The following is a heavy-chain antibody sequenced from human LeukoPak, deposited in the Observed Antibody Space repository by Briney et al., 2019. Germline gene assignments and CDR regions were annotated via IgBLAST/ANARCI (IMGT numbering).Heavy chain of an antibody. V-gene: IGHV4-39*07. Sequence: PSETLSLTCTVSGGSISSSSYYWRWIRQPPGKGLEWIGSIYYSGSTYYNPSLKSRVTISVDTSKNQFSLKLSSVTAADTAVYYCARGELYGEPTRGWFDPWGQGTLVTVSS. CDR1: GGSISSSSYY. CDR2: IYYSGST. D-gene: IGHD4-17*01. J-gene: IGHJ5*02. CDR3: ARGELYGEPTRGWFDP.